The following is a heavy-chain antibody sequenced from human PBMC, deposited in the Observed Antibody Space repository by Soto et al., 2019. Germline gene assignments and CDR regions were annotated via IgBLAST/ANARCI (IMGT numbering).Heavy chain of an antibody. V-gene: IGHV1-58*01. CDR3: AAGRFLEWSLQQVPYGMDV. D-gene: IGHD3-3*01. Sequence: SVKVSCKASGFTFTSSAVQWVRQARGQRLEWIGWIVVGSGNTNYAQKFQERVTITRDMSTSTAYTELSSLRSEDTAVYYCAAGRFLEWSLQQVPYGMDVWGQGTTVTVSS. CDR1: GFTFTSSA. CDR2: IVVGSGNT. J-gene: IGHJ6*02.